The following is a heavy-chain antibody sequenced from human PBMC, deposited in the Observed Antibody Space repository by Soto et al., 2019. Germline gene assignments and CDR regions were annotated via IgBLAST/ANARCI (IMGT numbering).Heavy chain of an antibody. Sequence: SETLSLTCAFYGGSFSGYYWSWIRQPPGKGLEWIGEINHSGSAHYNPSLRSRVTISVDRSKNQFSLKLSSVTAADTAVFYCARGVYNAIFGVISLDYWGQGTLVTVSS. J-gene: IGHJ4*02. CDR3: ARGVYNAIFGVISLDY. D-gene: IGHD3-3*01. CDR1: GGSFSGYY. CDR2: INHSGSA. V-gene: IGHV4-34*01.